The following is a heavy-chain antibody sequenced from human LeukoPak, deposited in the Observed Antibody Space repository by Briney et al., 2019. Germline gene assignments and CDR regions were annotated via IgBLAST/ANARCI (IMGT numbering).Heavy chain of an antibody. CDR3: ASGQWELPYYYYYYMDV. J-gene: IGHJ6*03. CDR2: IIPIFGTA. Sequence: ASVKVSCKASGGTFSSYAISWVRQAPGQGLEGLGGIIPIFGTANYAQKFQGRVTITADESTSTAYMELSSLRSEDTAVYYCASGQWELPYYYYYYMDVWGKGTTVTVSS. V-gene: IGHV1-69*13. D-gene: IGHD1-26*01. CDR1: GGTFSSYA.